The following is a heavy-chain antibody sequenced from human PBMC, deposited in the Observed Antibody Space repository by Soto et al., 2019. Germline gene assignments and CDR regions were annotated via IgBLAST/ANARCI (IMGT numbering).Heavy chain of an antibody. J-gene: IGHJ6*02. D-gene: IGHD1-1*01. CDR1: DSTMSTYS. CDR2: ITLSSTYK. CDR3: ARDAVTTSTTPVYYNYGMDV. Sequence: GGSLRLSCAASDSTMSTYSMNWVRQAPGKGLEWVSSITLSSTYKYYADSVKGRFTISRDNAKNSLYLQMNSLRAEDTAVYFCARDAVTTSTTPVYYNYGMDVWGQGTTVTVSS. V-gene: IGHV3-21*01.